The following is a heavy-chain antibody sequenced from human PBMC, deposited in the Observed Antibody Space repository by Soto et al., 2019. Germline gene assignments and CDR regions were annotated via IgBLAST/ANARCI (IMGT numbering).Heavy chain of an antibody. J-gene: IGHJ6*02. CDR1: GFTFSSYG. V-gene: IGHV3-30*03. CDR3: AILELNYYYCMDV. D-gene: IGHD1-7*01. CDR2: ISYDGSNK. Sequence: QVQLVESGGGVVQPGRSLRLSCAASGFTFSSYGMHWVRQAPGKGLEWVAVISYDGSNKYYADSVKGRITISRDNPKNTLYLQMNSQRAEDTALYYCAILELNYYYCMDVWGQGSTVTVSS.